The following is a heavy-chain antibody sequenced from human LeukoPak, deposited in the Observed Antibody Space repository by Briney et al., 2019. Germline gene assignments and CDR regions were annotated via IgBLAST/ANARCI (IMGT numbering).Heavy chain of an antibody. CDR1: GGTFSSYA. Sequence: ASVKVSCKASGGTFSSYAISWVRQAPGQGLEWMGWINPNSGGTNYAQKFQGRVTMTRDTSISTAYMELSRLRSDDTAVYYCARDPSDYYYYMDVWGKGTTVTISS. CDR2: INPNSGGT. V-gene: IGHV1-2*02. J-gene: IGHJ6*03. CDR3: ARDPSDYYYYMDV.